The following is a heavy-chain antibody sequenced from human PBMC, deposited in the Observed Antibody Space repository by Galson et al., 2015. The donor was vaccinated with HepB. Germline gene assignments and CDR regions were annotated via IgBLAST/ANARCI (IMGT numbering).Heavy chain of an antibody. CDR3: ASTNYGDYGWFDP. Sequence: SVKVSCKASGGTFSSYAISWVRQAPGQGLEWVGGIIPIFGTANYAQRFQGRVTITADESTSTAYMELSSLRSEDTAVYYCASTNYGDYGWFDPWGQGTLVTVSS. CDR2: IIPIFGTA. CDR1: GGTFSSYA. D-gene: IGHD4-17*01. J-gene: IGHJ5*02. V-gene: IGHV1-69*13.